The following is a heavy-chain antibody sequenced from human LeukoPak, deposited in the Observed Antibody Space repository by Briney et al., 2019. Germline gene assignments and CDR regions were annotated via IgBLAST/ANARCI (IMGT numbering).Heavy chain of an antibody. D-gene: IGHD2-2*01. J-gene: IGHJ3*02. V-gene: IGHV1-69*06. CDR3: ARDCSSASCYPPDDAFDI. Sequence: SVKVSCKASGGTFSSYAISWVRQAPGQGLEWMGGIIPIFGTANYAQKFQGRVTITADKSTSTAYMELSSLRSEDTAVYYCARDCSSASCYPPDDAFDIWGQGTMVTVSS. CDR1: GGTFSSYA. CDR2: IIPIFGTA.